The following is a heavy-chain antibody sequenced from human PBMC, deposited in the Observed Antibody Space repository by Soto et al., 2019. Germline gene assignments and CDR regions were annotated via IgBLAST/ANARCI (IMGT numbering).Heavy chain of an antibody. CDR1: GFTFSSYA. V-gene: IGHV3-30-3*01. CDR3: ARDNSGSYYVVY. Sequence: GGSLRLSCAASGFTFSSYAMHWVRQAPGKGLEWVAVISYDGSTKFYADSVKGRFTISRDNAKNSLFLQMNSLRAEDTAVYYCARDNSGSYYVVYWGQGTLVTVSS. J-gene: IGHJ4*02. CDR2: ISYDGSTK. D-gene: IGHD1-26*01.